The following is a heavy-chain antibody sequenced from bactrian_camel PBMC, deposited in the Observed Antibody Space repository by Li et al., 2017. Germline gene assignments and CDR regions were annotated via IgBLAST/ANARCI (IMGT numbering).Heavy chain of an antibody. CDR1: GHAYTS. CDR3: AADSVGPAAGPPTAGDFAY. V-gene: IGHV3S1*01. Sequence: QLVESGGGSVQAGGSLRLSCAISGHAYTSMGWFRQAPGKEREGVAAIYVIGDTLYYADSVRGRFTISRDNAKNTLYLQLNSLKTEDTAMYYCAADSVGPAAGPPTAGDFAYWGQGTQVTVS. J-gene: IGHJ4*01. CDR2: IYVIGDTL. D-gene: IGHD5*01.